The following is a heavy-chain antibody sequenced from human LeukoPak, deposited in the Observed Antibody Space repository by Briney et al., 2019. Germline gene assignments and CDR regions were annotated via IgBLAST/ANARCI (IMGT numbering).Heavy chain of an antibody. V-gene: IGHV4-59*08. CDR3: ARGPLWFGELPIDY. Sequence: SETLSLTCTVSGGSISSYYWSWIRRPPGKGLEWIGYIYYSGSTNYNPSLKSRVTISVDTSKNQFSLKLSSVTAADTAVYYCARGPLWFGELPIDYWGQGTLVTVSS. D-gene: IGHD3-10*01. J-gene: IGHJ4*02. CDR2: IYYSGST. CDR1: GGSISSYY.